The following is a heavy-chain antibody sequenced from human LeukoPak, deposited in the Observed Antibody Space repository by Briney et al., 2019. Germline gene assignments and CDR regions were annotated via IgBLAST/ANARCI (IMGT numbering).Heavy chain of an antibody. CDR2: IIPIFGIA. Sequence: SVKVSCKASGGTFSSYAISWVRQAPGQGLEWMGRIIPIFGIANYAQKFQGRVTITADKSTSTAYMELSSLRSEDTAVYCCASGPGRIQLDYWGQGTLVTVSS. D-gene: IGHD2-21*01. CDR3: ASGPGRIQLDY. V-gene: IGHV1-69*04. CDR1: GGTFSSYA. J-gene: IGHJ4*02.